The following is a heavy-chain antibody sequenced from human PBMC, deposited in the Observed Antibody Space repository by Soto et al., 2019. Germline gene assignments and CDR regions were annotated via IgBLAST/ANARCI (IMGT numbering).Heavy chain of an antibody. CDR1: GFTFSSYG. CDR3: ARAGGGGGFDS. Sequence: QVQLVESGGGVVQPGRSLRLSCAASGFTFSSYGMHWVRQAPGKGLEWVAVIWYDGSNKYYADSVKGRFTISRDNSKNTLYLQMNSVRAEDVAVYYCARAGGGGGFDSWGQGTMVTVSS. CDR2: IWYDGSNK. D-gene: IGHD2-21*01. V-gene: IGHV3-33*01. J-gene: IGHJ3*02.